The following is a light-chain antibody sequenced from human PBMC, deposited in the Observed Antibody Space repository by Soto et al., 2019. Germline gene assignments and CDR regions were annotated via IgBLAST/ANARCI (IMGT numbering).Light chain of an antibody. CDR1: SGDVGGYYY. V-gene: IGLV2-8*01. CDR3: SSFAGAPVV. CDR2: EVT. Sequence: QSALTQPASVSGSPGQSITISCTGTSGDVGGYYYVSWYQQHPGKVPKLLIYEVTKRPPGVPDRFSGSKSGNTASLIVSGLQAEDEADYYCSSFAGAPVVFGGGTKLTVL. J-gene: IGLJ2*01.